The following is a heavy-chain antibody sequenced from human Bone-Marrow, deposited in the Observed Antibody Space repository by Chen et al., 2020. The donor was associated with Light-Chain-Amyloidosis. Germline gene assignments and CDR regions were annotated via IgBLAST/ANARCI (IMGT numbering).Heavy chain of an antibody. CDR1: GFAFSSYA. V-gene: IGHV3-30-3*01. CDR3: ATDSAVPGAHPPDY. D-gene: IGHD6-19*01. Sequence: QVRLVESGGGVVQPGGSLRHSCAASGFAFSSYAMHWVRQAPGKGLEWVAAISYDENTKYYADSVRGRFTISRDNSKNTLFLQMSSLTADDTALFYCATDSAVPGAHPPDYWGQGTPVTVSS. CDR2: ISYDENTK. J-gene: IGHJ4*02.